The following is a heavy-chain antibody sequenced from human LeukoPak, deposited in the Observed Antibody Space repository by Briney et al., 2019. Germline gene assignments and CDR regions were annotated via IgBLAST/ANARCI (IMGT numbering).Heavy chain of an antibody. CDR3: ARKIEDDYVWGTLRYGSGRHATLDS. CDR2: VHHSGNT. Sequence: SETLSLACSVSGGSFSGFYWTWIRQSPGKGLEWIGEVHHSGNTNYNPSLKSRVTISIDTSKKYFSLNLRSVTAADSAVYYCARKIEDDYVWGTLRYGSGRHATLDSWGQGTQVTVSS. V-gene: IGHV4-34*01. J-gene: IGHJ4*02. CDR1: GGSFSGFY. D-gene: IGHD3-16*02.